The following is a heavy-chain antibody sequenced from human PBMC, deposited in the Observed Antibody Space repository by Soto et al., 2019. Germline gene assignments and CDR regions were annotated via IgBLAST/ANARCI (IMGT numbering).Heavy chain of an antibody. CDR3: ASNRYSRKGQPLDV. CDR1: GYTFTSYG. D-gene: IGHD1-1*01. V-gene: IGHV1-18*01. J-gene: IGHJ6*04. Sequence: GASVKVSCKASGYTFTSYGISWVRQAPGQGLEWMGWISAYNGNTNYAQKLQGRVTMTTDTSTSTAYMELRSLRSDDTAVYYCASNRYSRKGQPLDVWGKGTTVTVSS. CDR2: ISAYNGNT.